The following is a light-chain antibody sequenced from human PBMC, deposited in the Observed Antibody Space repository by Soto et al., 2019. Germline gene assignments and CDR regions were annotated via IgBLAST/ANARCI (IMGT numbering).Light chain of an antibody. J-gene: IGKJ1*01. CDR1: QSVSSTF. CDR3: QQYGSSPWT. Sequence: EIVLTQSPATLSLSPGEGATLSCRASQSVSSTFLAWYQHKPGRPPRLLIYGASSRATDIPDRFNGGGSGTDFTLTIIRLEPEDFAVYYCQQYGSSPWTFGQGTKVEIK. V-gene: IGKV3-20*01. CDR2: GAS.